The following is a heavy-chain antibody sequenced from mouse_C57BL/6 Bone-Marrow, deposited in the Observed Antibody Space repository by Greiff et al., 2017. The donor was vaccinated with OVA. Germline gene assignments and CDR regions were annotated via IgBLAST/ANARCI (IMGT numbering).Heavy chain of an antibody. V-gene: IGHV5-2*01. D-gene: IGHD2-10*02. CDR3: ARQRYDYYAMDY. Sequence: EVQGVESGGGLVQPGESLKLSCESNEYEFPSHDMSWVRKTPEKRLELVAAINSDGGSTYYPDTMERRFIISRDNTKKTLYLQMSSLRSEDTAVYYCARQRYDYYAMDYCGQGTSVTVSS. CDR2: INSDGGST. J-gene: IGHJ4*01. CDR1: EYEFPSHD.